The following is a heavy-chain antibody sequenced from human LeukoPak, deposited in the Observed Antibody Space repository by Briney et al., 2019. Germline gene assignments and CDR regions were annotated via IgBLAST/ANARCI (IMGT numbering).Heavy chain of an antibody. CDR2: FDPEDGET. D-gene: IGHD3-22*01. J-gene: IGHJ4*02. V-gene: IGHV1-24*01. Sequence: ASVKVSCKVSGYTLTELSMHWVRQAPGEGLEWMGGFDPEDGETIYAQKFQGRVTMTEDTSTDTAYMELSSLRSEDTAVYYCATVSGYYQEIDYWGQGTLVTVSS. CDR1: GYTLTELS. CDR3: ATVSGYYQEIDY.